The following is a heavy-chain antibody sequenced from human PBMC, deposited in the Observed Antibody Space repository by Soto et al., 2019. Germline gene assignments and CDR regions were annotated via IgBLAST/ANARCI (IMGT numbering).Heavy chain of an antibody. V-gene: IGHV4-59*01. CDR3: ARAVNYEYYDFWSGYYTLDY. J-gene: IGHJ4*02. D-gene: IGHD3-3*01. CDR1: GGSISSYY. CDR2: IYYSGST. Sequence: SETLSLTCTVSGGSISSYYWSWIRQPPGKGLEWIGYIYYSGSTNYNPSLRSRVTISVDTSKNQFSLKLSSVTAADTAVYYCARAVNYEYYDFWSGYYTLDYWGQGTLVTVSS.